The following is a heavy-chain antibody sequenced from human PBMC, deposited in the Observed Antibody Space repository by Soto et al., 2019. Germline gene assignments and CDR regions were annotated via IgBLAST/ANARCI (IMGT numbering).Heavy chain of an antibody. D-gene: IGHD1-26*01. Sequence: QVQLQESGPGLVKPSETLSLTCTVSGGSISSYYWSWIRQPPGKGLEWIGYIYYSGSTNYNPSLKGRVTISVDPSKNLFPLKLSSVPPAERAVYYCARRVGAFLGAFDIWGKGKRVPVFS. J-gene: IGHJ3*02. CDR1: GGSISSYY. V-gene: IGHV4-59*08. CDR3: ARRVGAFLGAFDI. CDR2: IYYSGST.